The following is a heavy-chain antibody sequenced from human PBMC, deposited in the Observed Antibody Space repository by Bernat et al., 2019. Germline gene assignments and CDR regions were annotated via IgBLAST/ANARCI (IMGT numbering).Heavy chain of an antibody. Sequence: EVHLEESGGGLVQPGGSLRLSCAASGFTVSSSYMTWVRQAPGKGLEWVSVIDSSGSTYYAASGRGRVTISRDSTKNTLVLQMNSLRAEDTAVYYCKRDPRGTVNTGAWGQGTLVTVSS. CDR3: KRDPRGTVNTGA. CDR2: IDSSGST. D-gene: IGHD4-17*01. CDR1: GFTVSSSY. J-gene: IGHJ4*02. V-gene: IGHV3-66*01.